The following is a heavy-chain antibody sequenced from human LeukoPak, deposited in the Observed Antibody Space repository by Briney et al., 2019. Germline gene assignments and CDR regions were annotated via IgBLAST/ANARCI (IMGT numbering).Heavy chain of an antibody. CDR3: ARRGAVPVEYLQY. J-gene: IGHJ1*01. CDR1: GYTFTGYY. D-gene: IGHD6-19*01. V-gene: IGHV1-2*02. CDR2: IDPNSGVT. Sequence: ASVKVSCKASGYTFTGYYIHWVRQAPGQGLEWMGWIDPNSGVTNYAQNFQGRVTMTRDTSISTAYMELSRLTSDDTAVYYCARRGAVPVEYLQYWGQGTLVTVSS.